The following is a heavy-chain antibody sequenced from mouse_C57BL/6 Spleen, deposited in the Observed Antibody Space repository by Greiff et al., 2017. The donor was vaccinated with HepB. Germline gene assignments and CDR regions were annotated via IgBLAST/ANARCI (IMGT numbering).Heavy chain of an antibody. D-gene: IGHD3-2*02. Sequence: VQLQQPGAELVKPGASVKLSCKASGYTFTSYWMHWVKQRPGQGLEWIGMIHPNSGSTNYNEKFKSKATLTVDKSSSTAYMQLSSLTSEDSAVYYCARPDSSGYEYYAMDYWGQGTSVTVSS. CDR1: GYTFTSYW. J-gene: IGHJ4*01. CDR3: ARPDSSGYEYYAMDY. CDR2: IHPNSGST. V-gene: IGHV1-64*01.